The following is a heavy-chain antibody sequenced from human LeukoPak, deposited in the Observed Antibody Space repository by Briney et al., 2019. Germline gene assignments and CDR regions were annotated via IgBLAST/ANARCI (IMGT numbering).Heavy chain of an antibody. CDR3: ASPYGMDV. CDR2: INHSGST. Sequence: SETLSLTCAVYGGSFSGYYWSWIRQPPGKGLEWIGEINHSGSTNYNPSLKSRVTISVDTSKNQFSLKLSSVTAADTAVYYCASPYGMDVWGQGTTVAVSS. CDR1: GGSFSGYY. V-gene: IGHV4-34*01. J-gene: IGHJ6*02.